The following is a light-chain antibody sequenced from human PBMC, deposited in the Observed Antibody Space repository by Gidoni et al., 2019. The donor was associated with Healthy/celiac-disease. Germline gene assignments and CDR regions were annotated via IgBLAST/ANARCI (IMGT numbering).Light chain of an antibody. Sequence: EIVLTQSPATLSVSPGERATLSCRSSQSVSSNLAWYQQTPGQAPRLLIYGASTRATGIPARFSGSGSGTEFTLTISSLQSEDVAVYYCQQYNNWPACSFGQGTKLEIK. J-gene: IGKJ2*04. CDR1: QSVSSN. V-gene: IGKV3-15*01. CDR2: GAS. CDR3: QQYNNWPACS.